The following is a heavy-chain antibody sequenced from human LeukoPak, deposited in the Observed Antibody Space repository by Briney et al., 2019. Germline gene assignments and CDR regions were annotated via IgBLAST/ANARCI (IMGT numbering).Heavy chain of an antibody. CDR1: GFTFSSYA. CDR2: ISNDGSKK. V-gene: IGHV3-30*04. J-gene: IGHJ4*02. CDR3: ARTQTPTLFDY. Sequence: GGSLRLSCAASGFTFSSYALHWVRQAPGKGLEWVAVISNDGSKKDYADSVKGRFTISRDNSKNTLYLQMNSLRAEDTAVYYCARTQTPTLFDYWGQGTLVTVSS.